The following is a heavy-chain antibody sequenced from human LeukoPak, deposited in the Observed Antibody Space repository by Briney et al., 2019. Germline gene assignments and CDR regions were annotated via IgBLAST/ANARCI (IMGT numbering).Heavy chain of an antibody. CDR3: ASSGQCTNGLCRDVGYMDV. CDR2: INHSGIT. Sequence: PSETLSLTCAVSGGSISSSNYWSWVRQPPGKGLDWIGEINHSGITNYNPSLRSRVTISVDKSKNHFSLKLNSVTAADTAVYYCASSGQCTNGLCRDVGYMDVWGKGTTVTVSS. D-gene: IGHD2-8*01. V-gene: IGHV4-4*02. CDR1: GGSISSSNY. J-gene: IGHJ6*03.